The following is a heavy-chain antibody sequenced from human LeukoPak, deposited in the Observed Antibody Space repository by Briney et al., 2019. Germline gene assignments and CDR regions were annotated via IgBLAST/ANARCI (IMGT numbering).Heavy chain of an antibody. J-gene: IGHJ4*02. CDR2: IYYSGST. CDR3: ARVGYYDSSGYFEC. D-gene: IGHD3-22*01. CDR1: GGSIISYY. V-gene: IGHV4-59*01. Sequence: SETLSLTCTVSGGSIISYYWNWIRQPPGKGLEWIGYIYYSGSTKYNPSLKSRVTISVDTSKNQFSLKLSSVTAADTAVYYCARVGYYDSSGYFECWGQGTLVPVSS.